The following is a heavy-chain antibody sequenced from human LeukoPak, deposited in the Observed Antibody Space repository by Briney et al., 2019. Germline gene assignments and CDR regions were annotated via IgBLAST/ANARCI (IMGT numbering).Heavy chain of an antibody. D-gene: IGHD6-19*01. Sequence: GGSLRLSCAASGFTFSNAWMSWVRQAPGKGLEWVGRIKSKTDGGTTDYAAPVKGRFTISRDDSKNTLYLQMNSLKTEDTAVYYCTTDFRYSVSSGWGWGVKAGNFDYWGQGTLVTVSS. V-gene: IGHV3-15*01. J-gene: IGHJ4*02. CDR3: TTDFRYSVSSGWGWGVKAGNFDY. CDR2: IKSKTDGGTT. CDR1: GFTFSNAW.